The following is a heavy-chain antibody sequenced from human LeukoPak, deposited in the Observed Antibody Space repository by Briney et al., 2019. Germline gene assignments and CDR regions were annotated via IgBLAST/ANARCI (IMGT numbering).Heavy chain of an antibody. V-gene: IGHV3-48*01. CDR2: ISSSSGTI. CDR3: ARGSGGWNYEDY. D-gene: IGHD1-7*01. J-gene: IGHJ4*02. CDR1: GFTFTTYS. Sequence: GGSLRLSCAASGFTFTTYSMNWVRQAPGKGLEWVSYISSSSGTIYYADSVKGRFTISRDNAKNSLYLQRNSLRAEDTAVYYCARGSGGWNYEDYWGQGTLVTVSS.